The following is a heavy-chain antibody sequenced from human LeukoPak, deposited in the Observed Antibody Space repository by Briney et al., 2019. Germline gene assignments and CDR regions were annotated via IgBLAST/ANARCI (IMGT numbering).Heavy chain of an antibody. CDR2: INPSGGST. CDR3: ARADMVRGVLSNLGFDP. J-gene: IGHJ5*02. V-gene: IGHV1-46*01. D-gene: IGHD3-10*01. Sequence: ASVKVSCKASGYTFTGYYMHWVRQAPGQGLEWLGIINPSGGSTSYAQKFQGRVTMTRDTSTSTVYTELSSLRSEDTAVYYCARADMVRGVLSNLGFDPWGQGTLVTVSS. CDR1: GYTFTGYY.